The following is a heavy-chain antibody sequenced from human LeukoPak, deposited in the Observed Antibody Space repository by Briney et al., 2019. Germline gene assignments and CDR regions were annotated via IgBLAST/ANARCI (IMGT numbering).Heavy chain of an antibody. V-gene: IGHV1-18*01. D-gene: IGHD2-15*01. Sequence: ASVKVSCKASGYIFTNYVISWVRQAPGQELEWMGWISGYNGHTKYVEKFQGRVTMTTDTSTSTADMELSRLRSDDTAVYYCAREGPVGWGQGTLVTVSS. CDR1: GYIFTNYV. J-gene: IGHJ4*02. CDR2: ISGYNGHT. CDR3: AREGPVG.